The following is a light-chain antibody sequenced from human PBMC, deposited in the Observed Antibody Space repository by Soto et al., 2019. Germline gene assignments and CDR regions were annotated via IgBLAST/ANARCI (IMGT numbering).Light chain of an antibody. CDR1: QRVSRY. CDR3: QQRSNWPPIT. J-gene: IGKJ5*01. Sequence: EIVLTQSPATLSLSPGERATLSCRASQRVSRYLAWYQQKPGQAPRLLIYDASNRATGIPARFSGSGSGTDFTLTIGSLEPEDFAVYYCQQRSNWPPITFGQGTRLEIK. V-gene: IGKV3-11*01. CDR2: DAS.